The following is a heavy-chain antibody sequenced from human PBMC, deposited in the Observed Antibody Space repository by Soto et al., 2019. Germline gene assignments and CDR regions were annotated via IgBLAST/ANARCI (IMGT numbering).Heavy chain of an antibody. D-gene: IGHD1-1*01. CDR1: GFTSNKVW. Sequence: EVQLVESGGGLVKPGGPPRLSCAVSGFTSNKVWRNWFRQAPGKGREWVGGIKSKIDGGTTDYAAAVKGRFTITRDDSKDTLYLQMNSLKTEDTAAYFCTTGRDDLLYWGQGTLVTVSS. V-gene: IGHV3-15*07. CDR3: TTGRDDLLY. J-gene: IGHJ4*02. CDR2: IKSKIDGGTT.